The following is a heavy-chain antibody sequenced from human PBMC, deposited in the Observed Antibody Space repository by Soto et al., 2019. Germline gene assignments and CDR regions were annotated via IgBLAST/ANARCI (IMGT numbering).Heavy chain of an antibody. D-gene: IGHD2-2*01. CDR1: GGSISSSNW. J-gene: IGHJ6*02. CDR3: ARVFRSSSCYLPDGMDV. V-gene: IGHV4-4*02. Sequence: QVQLQQSGPGLVKPSGTLSLTCAVSGGSISSSNWWTWVRQPPGKGLEWVGEIYHSGSTNYNPSLTTRLAPSVDKSNKHSPLKASSVHAADTAVSYCARVFRSSSCYLPDGMDVWGQGTT. CDR2: IYHSGST.